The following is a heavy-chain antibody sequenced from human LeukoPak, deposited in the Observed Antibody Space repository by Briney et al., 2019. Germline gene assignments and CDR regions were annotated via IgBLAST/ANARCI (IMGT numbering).Heavy chain of an antibody. Sequence: ASVKVSCKASGYTFTSYYMHWVRQAPGQGREWMGIINPSGGSTSYTQKLQGRVTMTRETSTSTVYMELSSLRSEDTAVYYCARDEINYGSGSYYYWGQGTLVTVSS. CDR1: GYTFTSYY. V-gene: IGHV1-46*01. J-gene: IGHJ4*02. CDR3: ARDEINYGSGSYYY. D-gene: IGHD3-10*01. CDR2: INPSGGST.